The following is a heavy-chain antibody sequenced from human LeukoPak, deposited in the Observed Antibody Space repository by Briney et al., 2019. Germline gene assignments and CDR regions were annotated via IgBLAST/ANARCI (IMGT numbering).Heavy chain of an antibody. Sequence: GGSLRLSCVASGFAFRNYGMHWVRQAPGKGLEWVAGISYDGINTHYADSVRGRFTISKDNSKNTLYLQLNTLRPEDTAVYYCANDDARGFGEPSPYDYWGQGTRVIVSS. V-gene: IGHV3-30*18. CDR1: GFAFRNYG. D-gene: IGHD3-10*01. J-gene: IGHJ4*02. CDR2: ISYDGINT. CDR3: ANDDARGFGEPSPYDY.